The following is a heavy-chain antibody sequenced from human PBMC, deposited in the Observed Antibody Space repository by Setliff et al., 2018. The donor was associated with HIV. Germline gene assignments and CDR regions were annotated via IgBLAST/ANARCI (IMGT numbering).Heavy chain of an antibody. J-gene: IGHJ5*02. CDR2: ISDYNSNT. D-gene: IGHD3-9*01. Sequence: ASVKVSCKTSGYALTSFSLTWVRQAPGQGLEWMGWISDYNSNTEYAQKFQGRVTMTKDTSTSTAYMELRSLRPDDTAVYFCARRADRFDLWGQGTLVTVSS. V-gene: IGHV1-18*01. CDR1: GYALTSFS. CDR3: ARRADRFDL.